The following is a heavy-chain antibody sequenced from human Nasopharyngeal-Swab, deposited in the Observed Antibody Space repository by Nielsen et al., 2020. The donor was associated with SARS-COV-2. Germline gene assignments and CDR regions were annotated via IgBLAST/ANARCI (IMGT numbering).Heavy chain of an antibody. D-gene: IGHD3-10*01. CDR2: MSGGGGNT. V-gene: IGHV3-23*01. CDR3: ARDRAPLGAFDI. Sequence: GVLRLSCAAPGFTFSSYATSWVRRAPGKGLEWVAVMSGGGGNTFYADSVKGRFTISRDNSKNRLYLQMNSLRAEDTALFYCARDRAPLGAFDIWGQGTMVTVSS. CDR1: GFTFSSYA. J-gene: IGHJ3*02.